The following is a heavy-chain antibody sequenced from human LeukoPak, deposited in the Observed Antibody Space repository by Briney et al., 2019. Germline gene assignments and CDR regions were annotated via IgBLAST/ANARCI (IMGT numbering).Heavy chain of an antibody. J-gene: IGHJ4*02. D-gene: IGHD6-6*01. CDR2: IKQDGSVE. V-gene: IGHV3-7*05. CDR3: ARIRYSSSSFDF. CDR1: GFTFSSYW. Sequence: GGSLRLSCAASGFTFSSYWMSWVRQAPGKGLEWVANIKQDGSVEYYVVSVKGRFTISRDNAKESLYLQMNSLRAEDTAVYYCARIRYSSSSFDFWDQGTLVTVSS.